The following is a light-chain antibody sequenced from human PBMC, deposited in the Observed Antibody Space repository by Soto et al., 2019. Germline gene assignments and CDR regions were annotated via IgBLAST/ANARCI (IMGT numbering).Light chain of an antibody. Sequence: DIQMTQSPSTLAASVGDRVTITCRASQSITSWLAWYQQKPGKAPKLLIYKASSLESGVPSRFSGSGSGTEFTLTISSLEHDDFATYYCQQYTSLWTFGEGTKVEIK. CDR2: KAS. CDR1: QSITSW. CDR3: QQYTSLWT. V-gene: IGKV1-5*03. J-gene: IGKJ1*01.